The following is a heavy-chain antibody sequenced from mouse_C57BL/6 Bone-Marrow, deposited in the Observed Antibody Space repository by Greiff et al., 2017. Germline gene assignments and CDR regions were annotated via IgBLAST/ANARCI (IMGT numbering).Heavy chain of an antibody. V-gene: IGHV14-4*01. J-gene: IGHJ3*01. D-gene: IGHD2-3*01. CDR1: GFTIKDDY. CDR2: IDPENGDT. Sequence: VQLQQSGAELVRPGASVKLSCTASGFTIKDDYMHWVKQRPEQGLEWIGWIDPENGDTKYASKFQGKATITADTSSNTAYLQLSSLTSEDTAVYYCTPKGLFYDGYDPFAYWGQGTLVTVSA. CDR3: TPKGLFYDGYDPFAY.